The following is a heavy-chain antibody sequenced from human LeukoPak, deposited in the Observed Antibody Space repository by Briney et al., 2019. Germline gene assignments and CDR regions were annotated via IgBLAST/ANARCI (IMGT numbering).Heavy chain of an antibody. CDR2: IIPIFGTA. CDR3: ARRGGANGDYYYYGMDV. Sequence: ASVKVSCKASGGTFSSYAISWVRQAPGQGLEWMGGIIPIFGTANYAQKFQGRVTITADESTSTAYMELSSLRSEDTAVYYCARRGGANGDYYYYGMDVWGQGTTVTVSS. J-gene: IGHJ6*02. D-gene: IGHD4-17*01. CDR1: GGTFSSYA. V-gene: IGHV1-69*13.